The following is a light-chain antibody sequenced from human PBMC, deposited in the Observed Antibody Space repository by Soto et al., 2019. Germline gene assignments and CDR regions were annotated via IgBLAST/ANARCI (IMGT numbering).Light chain of an antibody. Sequence: EILLTQSPGTLSLSPGERATLACRASQSVDRRFFGWYQQKPGQAPRLLISGTSSRDTGIPDRFSGSGPGTDFTLTISRLEPEDFVISYCQQYCSSPPSFGQGNKLELQ. CDR1: QSVDRRF. J-gene: IGKJ2*01. CDR2: GTS. V-gene: IGKV3-20*01. CDR3: QQYCSSPPS.